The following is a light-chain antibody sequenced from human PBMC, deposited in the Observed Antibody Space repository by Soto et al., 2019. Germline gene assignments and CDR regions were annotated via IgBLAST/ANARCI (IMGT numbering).Light chain of an antibody. CDR1: QNIHTW. Sequence: DIQMTQSPSTLSASVGDRVTITCRASQNIHTWLAWYQQKPGKAPYLLIYKASNLQSGVPSRFSGSASGTEVSLIISSVQPDDIATNYCQQYETYPLTYGGGTKVEI. V-gene: IGKV1-5*03. J-gene: IGKJ4*01. CDR3: QQYETYPLT. CDR2: KAS.